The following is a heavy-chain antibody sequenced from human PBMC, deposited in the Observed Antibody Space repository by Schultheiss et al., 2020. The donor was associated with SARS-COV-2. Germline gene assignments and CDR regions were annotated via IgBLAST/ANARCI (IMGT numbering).Heavy chain of an antibody. CDR2: INHSGST. V-gene: IGHV4-34*01. CDR1: GGSISSYY. D-gene: IGHD2-2*01. J-gene: IGHJ6*03. CDR3: ARASSTSYYYYMDV. Sequence: SETLSLTCTVSGGSISSYYWGWIRQPPGKGLEWIGEINHSGSTNYNPSLKSRVTISVDTSKNQFSLKLSSVTAADTAVYYCARASSTSYYYYMDVWGKGTTVTVSS.